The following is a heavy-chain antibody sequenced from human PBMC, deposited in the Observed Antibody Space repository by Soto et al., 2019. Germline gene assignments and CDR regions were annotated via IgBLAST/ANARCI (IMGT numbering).Heavy chain of an antibody. CDR3: AREVGHSSGWYVN. J-gene: IGHJ4*02. D-gene: IGHD6-19*01. Sequence: QVQLVQSGAEVKKPGASVKVSCKTSGYMFTSYGINWVRQAPGQGLEWMGWMSPYNGNTNYDQKFQGRVTMTTEISTSTVYMELWSLRSDDTAVYYCAREVGHSSGWYVNWGQGTLVSVSS. V-gene: IGHV1-18*01. CDR2: MSPYNGNT. CDR1: GYMFTSYG.